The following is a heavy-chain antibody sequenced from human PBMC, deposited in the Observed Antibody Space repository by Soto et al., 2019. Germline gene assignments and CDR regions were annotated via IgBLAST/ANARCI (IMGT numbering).Heavy chain of an antibody. CDR3: AKGTYCSSPSCYTFDY. V-gene: IGHV3-23*01. CDR1: GFTFSSYA. J-gene: IGHJ4*02. D-gene: IGHD2-2*02. CDR2: ISGSGGST. Sequence: GGSLRLSCAASGFTFSSYAMSWVRQAPGKGLEWVSAISGSGGSTYYADSVKGRFTISRDNSKNTLYLQMNSLRAEDTAVYYCAKGTYCSSPSCYTFDYWGQGTLVTVSS.